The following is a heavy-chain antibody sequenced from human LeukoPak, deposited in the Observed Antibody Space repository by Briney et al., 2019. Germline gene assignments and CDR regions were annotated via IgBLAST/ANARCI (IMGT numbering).Heavy chain of an antibody. J-gene: IGHJ5*02. D-gene: IGHD3-10*01. CDR1: GYTFTSYD. Sequence: ASVKVSRKASGYTFTSYDINWVRQATGQGLEWMGWMNPNSGNTGYAQKFQGRVTMTRNTSISTAYMELSSLRSEDTAVYYCARGTYYYGSGSSNWFDPWGQGTLVTVSS. V-gene: IGHV1-8*01. CDR3: ARGTYYYGSGSSNWFDP. CDR2: MNPNSGNT.